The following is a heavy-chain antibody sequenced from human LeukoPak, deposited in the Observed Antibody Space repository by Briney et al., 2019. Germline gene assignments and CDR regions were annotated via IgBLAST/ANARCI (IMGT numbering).Heavy chain of an antibody. V-gene: IGHV1-8*03. Sequence: ASVKVSCKASGYTFTSYGISWVRQAPGQGLEWMGWMNPNSGNTGYAQKFQGRVTITRNTSISTAYMELSSLRSEDTAVYYCARHLNYVWGSYRYRRWFDPWGQGTLVTVSS. J-gene: IGHJ5*02. D-gene: IGHD3-16*02. CDR2: MNPNSGNT. CDR3: ARHLNYVWGSYRYRRWFDP. CDR1: GYTFTSYG.